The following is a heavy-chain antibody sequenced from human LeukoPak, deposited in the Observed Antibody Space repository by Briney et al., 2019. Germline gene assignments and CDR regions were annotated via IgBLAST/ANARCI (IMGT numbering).Heavy chain of an antibody. J-gene: IGHJ4*02. CDR1: GGSISSYY. Sequence: PSETLSLTCTVSGGSISSYYWSWLRQPPGKGLEWIGYIYYSGSTNYNPSLKSRVTISIDTSKNQFSLKLSSVTAADTAVYYCARYGYGSGGDYWGQGTLVTVSS. CDR3: ARYGYGSGGDY. D-gene: IGHD3-10*01. V-gene: IGHV4-59*08. CDR2: IYYSGST.